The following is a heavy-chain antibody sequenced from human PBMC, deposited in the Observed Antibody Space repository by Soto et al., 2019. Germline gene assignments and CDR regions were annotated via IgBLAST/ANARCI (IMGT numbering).Heavy chain of an antibody. J-gene: IGHJ4*02. Sequence: PSQTLSLTCAISGDSVSSNSAAWNWIRPSPSRGLEWLGRTFYRSKWYNDYAVSVKSRITINPDTSKNQFSLQLNSVTPEDTAVYYCARSTSNSGGYSALFDYWGQGTLVTVSS. V-gene: IGHV6-1*01. CDR2: TFYRSKWYN. D-gene: IGHD3-22*01. CDR1: GDSVSSNSAA. CDR3: ARSTSNSGGYSALFDY.